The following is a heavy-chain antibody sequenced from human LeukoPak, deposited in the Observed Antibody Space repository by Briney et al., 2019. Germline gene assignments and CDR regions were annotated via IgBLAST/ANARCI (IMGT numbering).Heavy chain of an antibody. CDR2: IYTSGST. CDR1: GGSISSYY. Sequence: SETLSLTCTVSGGSISSYYWSWIRQPAGKGLEWIGRIYTSGSTNYNPSLKSRVTMSVDTSKNQFSLKLSSVTAADTAVYYCARHWTYYDYVWGSYRPYYFDYWGQGTLVTVSS. CDR3: ARHWTYYDYVWGSYRPYYFDY. J-gene: IGHJ4*02. V-gene: IGHV4-4*07. D-gene: IGHD3-16*02.